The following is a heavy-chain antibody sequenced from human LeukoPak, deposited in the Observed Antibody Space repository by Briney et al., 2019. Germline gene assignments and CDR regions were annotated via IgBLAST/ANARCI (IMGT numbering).Heavy chain of an antibody. CDR1: GDSVFSNGVA. CDR3: GRGRISGFDI. CDR2: TYYRSKWYS. J-gene: IGHJ3*02. V-gene: IGHV6-1*01. D-gene: IGHD1-26*01. Sequence: SQTLSLTCAISGDSVFSNGVAWNWIRQSPSRGLEWLGRTYYRSKWYSDYAISVKSRITVNTDTSKNQFSLLLNSVTPGENAVLYFGRGRISGFDIWDQGKLVNGSS.